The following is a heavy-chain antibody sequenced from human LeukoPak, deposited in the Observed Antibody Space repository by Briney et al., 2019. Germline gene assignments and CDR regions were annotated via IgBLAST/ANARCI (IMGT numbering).Heavy chain of an antibody. Sequence: PSETLSLTCTVSGGSISSYYWSWIRQPPGKGLEWIGYIYYSGSTNYNPSLKSRVTISVDTSKNQFPLKLSSVTAADTAVYYCARLLDYDFWSGQANWFDPWGQGTLVTVSS. CDR1: GGSISSYY. CDR3: ARLLDYDFWSGQANWFDP. J-gene: IGHJ5*02. V-gene: IGHV4-59*08. D-gene: IGHD3-3*01. CDR2: IYYSGST.